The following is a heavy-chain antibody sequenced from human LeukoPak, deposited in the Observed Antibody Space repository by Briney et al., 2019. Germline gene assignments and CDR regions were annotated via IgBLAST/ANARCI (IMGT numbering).Heavy chain of an antibody. CDR2: IYYSGST. V-gene: IGHV4-61*08. D-gene: IGHD3-10*01. CDR3: ARGQRVRGVINYYYMDV. Sequence: PSETLSLTCAVSGGSISSGGYSWSWIRQPPGKGLEWIGYIYYSGSTYYNPSLKSRVTISVDTSKNQFSLKLSSVTAADTAVYYCARGQRVRGVINYYYMDVWGKGTTVTVSS. J-gene: IGHJ6*03. CDR1: GGSISSGGYS.